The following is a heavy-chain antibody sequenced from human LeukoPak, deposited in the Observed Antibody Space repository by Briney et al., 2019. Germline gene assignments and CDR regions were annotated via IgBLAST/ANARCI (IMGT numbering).Heavy chain of an antibody. V-gene: IGHV3-23*01. CDR3: AKDRSIGTYYTFDS. D-gene: IGHD1-26*01. J-gene: IGHJ4*02. CDR1: GFTFSSYA. CDR2: ISGSGGST. Sequence: GGSLRLSCAASGFTFSSYAMSWVRQAPGKGLEWVSAISGSGGSTYYADSVKGRFTISRDNSKNTLYLQMSSLTAKDTAVYHCAKDRSIGTYYTFDSWGQGTLVTVSS.